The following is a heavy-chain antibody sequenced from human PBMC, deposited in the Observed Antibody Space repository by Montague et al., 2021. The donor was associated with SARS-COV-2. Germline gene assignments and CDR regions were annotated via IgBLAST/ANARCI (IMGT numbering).Heavy chain of an antibody. CDR2: INGGGSV. CDR1: GGSFSGYF. Sequence: SETLSLTCGVYGGSFSGYFWTWIRQPPGKGLEWIGEINGGGSVTYNPPLKSRLTMSVDTSKKQFSLNLTSVAAADMAVYYCARTSKMDDYVWGSYRFTAFDTWGQGTMVIVSS. V-gene: IGHV4-34*01. D-gene: IGHD3-16*02. J-gene: IGHJ3*02. CDR3: ARTSKMDDYVWGSYRFTAFDT.